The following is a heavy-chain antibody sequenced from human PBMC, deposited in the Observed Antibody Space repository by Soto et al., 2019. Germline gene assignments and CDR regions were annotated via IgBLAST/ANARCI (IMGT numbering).Heavy chain of an antibody. CDR2: IYHSGST. D-gene: IGHD3-10*01. CDR1: GGSISSSNW. J-gene: IGHJ4*02. V-gene: IGHV4-4*02. CDR3: ARRWGEGRVDY. Sequence: QVQLQESGPGLVKPSGTLSLTCAVSGGSISSSNWWSWVREPPGKGLQWIGEIYHSGSTNYIPSLKSRVTISVDKPRNQFSLKRSSVTAADTAVYYCARRWGEGRVDYWGQGTLVTVSS.